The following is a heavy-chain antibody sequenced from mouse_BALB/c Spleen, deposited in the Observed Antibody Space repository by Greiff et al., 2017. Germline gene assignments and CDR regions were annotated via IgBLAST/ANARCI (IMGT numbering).Heavy chain of an antibody. CDR2: ISSGGGNT. Sequence: EVKLEESGGGLVKPGGSLKLSCAASGFTFSSYTMSWVRQTPEKRLEWVATISSGGGNTYYPDSVKGRFTISRDNAKNNLYLQMSSLRSEDTALYYCARVYDYDVFAYWGQGTLVTVSA. CDR3: ARVYDYDVFAY. J-gene: IGHJ3*01. V-gene: IGHV5-9*03. D-gene: IGHD2-4*01. CDR1: GFTFSSYT.